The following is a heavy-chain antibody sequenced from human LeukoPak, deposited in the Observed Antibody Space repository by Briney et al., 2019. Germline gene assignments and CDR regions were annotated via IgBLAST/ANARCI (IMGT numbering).Heavy chain of an antibody. CDR3: AKGRSSTWYSTFDI. V-gene: IGHV3-23*01. D-gene: IGHD6-13*01. Sequence: GGSLRYSSAAAGFTFSSYGMSWVRQAPGKGLEWVSGISGSGVGTYYADSVKGRFTVSRDKSKNTLYLQMNSLRAEDTAVYYCAKGRSSTWYSTFDIWGQGTMVTVSS. CDR2: ISGSGVGT. CDR1: GFTFSSYG. J-gene: IGHJ3*02.